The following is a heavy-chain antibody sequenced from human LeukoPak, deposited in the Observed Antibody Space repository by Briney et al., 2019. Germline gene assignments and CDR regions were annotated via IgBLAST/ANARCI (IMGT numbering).Heavy chain of an antibody. CDR2: INWNGGST. CDR1: GFTFSSYN. CDR3: ARDHDDYGSGSSDAFDI. Sequence: PGGSLRLSCAASGFTFSSYNMNWVRHAPGKGLEWVSGINWNGGSTGYADSVKGRFTISRDNAKNSLYLQMNSLRAEDTALYHCARDHDDYGSGSSDAFDIWGQGTMVTVSS. D-gene: IGHD3-10*01. J-gene: IGHJ3*02. V-gene: IGHV3-20*01.